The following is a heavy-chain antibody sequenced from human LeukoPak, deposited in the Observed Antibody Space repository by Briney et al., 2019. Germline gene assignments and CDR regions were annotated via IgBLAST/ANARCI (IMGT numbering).Heavy chain of an antibody. CDR3: ARPRNWGSREGFDY. V-gene: IGHV3-48*01. D-gene: IGHD7-27*01. CDR2: ISSLSRTI. CDR1: GFTFSSYN. Sequence: GGSPRLSCAASGFTFSSYNMNWVRQAPGKGLEGVSYISSLSRTIYYADSVKGRFTISRDNAKSSLYLQMNSLRAEDTAVYYCARPRNWGSREGFDYWGQGTLVTVSS. J-gene: IGHJ4*02.